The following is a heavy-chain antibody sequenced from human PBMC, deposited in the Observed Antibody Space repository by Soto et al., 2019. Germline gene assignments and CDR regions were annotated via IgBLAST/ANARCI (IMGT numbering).Heavy chain of an antibody. CDR1: GGTFSSYS. Sequence: GASVKVSCKASGGTFSSYSFSWVRQAPGQGLEWMGRVIPILGMANYAQKFQGRVTITADKSTSTVYMELSSLRSEDTAVYYCARAVVTPGWFDPWGQGTLVTVSS. J-gene: IGHJ5*02. D-gene: IGHD4-4*01. CDR2: VIPILGMA. V-gene: IGHV1-69*04. CDR3: ARAVVTPGWFDP.